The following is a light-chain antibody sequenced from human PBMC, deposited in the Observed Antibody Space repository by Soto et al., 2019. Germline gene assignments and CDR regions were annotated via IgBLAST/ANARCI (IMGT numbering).Light chain of an antibody. Sequence: PGERATLSCRASQSIGIYLAWYQQKPGQAPRLLIHGASTRATGFPARFSGSGSGTDFTLTISSLQSEDFAVYYCQQYNNWSWTFGQGTKVDIK. CDR1: QSIGIY. J-gene: IGKJ1*01. CDR3: QQYNNWSWT. CDR2: GAS. V-gene: IGKV3-15*01.